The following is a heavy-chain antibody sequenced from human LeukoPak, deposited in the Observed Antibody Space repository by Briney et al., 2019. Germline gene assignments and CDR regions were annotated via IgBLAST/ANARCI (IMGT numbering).Heavy chain of an antibody. J-gene: IGHJ5*02. Sequence: GGSLRLSCAASGFTFSSYWMHWVRQAPGKGLVWVSHINTDGSSTSYADSVKGRFTISRDNAKNTLYLQMNSLRAEDTAVYYCARDQDYYGSGSYGPDHWGQGILVTVSS. CDR1: GFTFSSYW. CDR3: ARDQDYYGSGSYGPDH. V-gene: IGHV3-74*01. D-gene: IGHD3-10*01. CDR2: INTDGSST.